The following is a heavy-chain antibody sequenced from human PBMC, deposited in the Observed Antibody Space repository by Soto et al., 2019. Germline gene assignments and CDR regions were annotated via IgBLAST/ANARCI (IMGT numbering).Heavy chain of an antibody. D-gene: IGHD2-2*01. CDR1: GYTFISYY. J-gene: IGHJ4*02. CDR3: TRGTHCISISCYFDY. CDR2: INPNSGGT. Sequence: QVQLVQSGAEVKKPGASVKVSCKTSGYTFISYYMHWVRQAPGQGLEWMGIINPNSGGTTYAQRFQGRVTMTRDTPTSTVYLELSSLRSEDTAVYFCTRGTHCISISCYFDYLGQGTLVTVSS. V-gene: IGHV1-46*03.